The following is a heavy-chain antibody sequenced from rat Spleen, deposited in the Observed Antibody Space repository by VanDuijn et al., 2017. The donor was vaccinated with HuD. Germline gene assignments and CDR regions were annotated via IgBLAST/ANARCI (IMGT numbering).Heavy chain of an antibody. J-gene: IGHJ2*01. CDR1: GFTFTDYY. V-gene: IGHV5-29*01. D-gene: IGHD1-12*02. CDR3: ARDLYHFDGTYYFDY. CDR2: ISSEGRRN. Sequence: EVQLVESDGGLVQPGRSLKLSCAASGFTFTDYYMAWVRQAPTKGLEWVATISSEGRRNYYRDSVKGRFTISRDNAKSTLYLQMDSLQTEDTATYYCARDLYHFDGTYYFDYWGQGVMVTVSS.